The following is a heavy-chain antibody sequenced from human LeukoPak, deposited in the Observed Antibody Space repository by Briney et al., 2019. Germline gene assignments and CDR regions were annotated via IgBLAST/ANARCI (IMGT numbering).Heavy chain of an antibody. CDR3: ARGQTKYSSSSLDY. Sequence: PSETLSPTCAVYGGSFIGYYWSWIRQPPGKGLEWIGEINHSGSTNYNPSLKSRVTISVDTSKNQFSLKLSSVTAADTAVYYCARGQTKYSSSSLDYWGQGTLFTVSS. D-gene: IGHD6-6*01. CDR1: GGSFIGYY. CDR2: INHSGST. J-gene: IGHJ4*02. V-gene: IGHV4-34*01.